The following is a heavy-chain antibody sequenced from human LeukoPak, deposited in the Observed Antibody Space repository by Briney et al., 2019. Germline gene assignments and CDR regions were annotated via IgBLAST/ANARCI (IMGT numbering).Heavy chain of an antibody. CDR2: IYTSGST. D-gene: IGHD3-10*01. Sequence: SETLSLTCTVSGGSISSYYWSWIRQPAGKGLEWIGRIYTSGSTNYNPSLKSRVTMSVDTSKNHFSLKLSSVTAADTAVYYCARGPFTLVRGADNWFDPWGQGTLVTVSS. V-gene: IGHV4-4*07. CDR3: ARGPFTLVRGADNWFDP. J-gene: IGHJ5*02. CDR1: GGSISSYY.